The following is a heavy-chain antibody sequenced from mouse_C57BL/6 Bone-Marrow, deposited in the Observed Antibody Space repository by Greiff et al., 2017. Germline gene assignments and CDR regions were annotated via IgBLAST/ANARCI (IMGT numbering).Heavy chain of an antibody. J-gene: IGHJ2*01. V-gene: IGHV1-75*01. D-gene: IGHD1-1*01. Sequence: VQLQQSGPELVKPGASVKISCKASGYTFTDYYINWVKQRPGQGLEWIGWIFPGSGSTYYNEKFKGKATLTVDKSSITAYMLLSSLTSEDSAVYFCAREIYYGIDYWGQGTTLTVSS. CDR1: GYTFTDYY. CDR3: AREIYYGIDY. CDR2: IFPGSGST.